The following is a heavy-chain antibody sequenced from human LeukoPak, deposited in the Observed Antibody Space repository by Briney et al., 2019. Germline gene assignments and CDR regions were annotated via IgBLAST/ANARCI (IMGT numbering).Heavy chain of an antibody. CDR1: GFPFSVFG. CDR3: AKENRRYNWNSLGTFDI. J-gene: IGHJ3*02. Sequence: GGSLRLSCAASGFPFSVFGMRWVRQAPGKGLEWVAIIRKDGSNIYYADSVRGRFTISRDNYKNMVFLQMNSLRAEDTAVYYCAKENRRYNWNSLGTFDIWGQGTMVTVSS. D-gene: IGHD1-7*01. CDR2: IRKDGSNI. V-gene: IGHV3-30*02.